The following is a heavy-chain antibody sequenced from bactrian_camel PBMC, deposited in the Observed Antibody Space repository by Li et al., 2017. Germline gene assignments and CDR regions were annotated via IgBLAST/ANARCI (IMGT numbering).Heavy chain of an antibody. Sequence: VQLVESGGGSVQAGGSLRLSCAAPGYTYDTYCMGWFRQAPGREREGLATIDSDGDAAYADSMKGRFTISRDNAKNTLYLQMNSLKPEDTAMYYCAASGYCWGTTWANPSRYELWGQGTQVTVS. D-gene: IGHD5*01. CDR3: AASGYCWGTTWANPSRYEL. CDR1: GYTYDTYC. J-gene: IGHJ4*01. CDR2: IDSDGDA. V-gene: IGHV3S55*01.